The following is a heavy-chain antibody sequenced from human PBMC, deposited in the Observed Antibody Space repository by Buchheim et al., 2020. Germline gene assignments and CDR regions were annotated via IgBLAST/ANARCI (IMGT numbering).Heavy chain of an antibody. CDR3: ASRPKTYGDYNS. CDR1: GGSFSNYY. D-gene: IGHD4-17*01. Sequence: QVQLQQWGAGLLKPSETLSLTCAVSGGSFSNYYWSWIRQPPGKGLEWIGEINQGGNTNFNPSLKSRVTISVDTSKSQFSLRLTSVNAADTAVYYCASRPKTYGDYNSWGRGTL. V-gene: IGHV4-34*02. CDR2: INQGGNT. J-gene: IGHJ4*02.